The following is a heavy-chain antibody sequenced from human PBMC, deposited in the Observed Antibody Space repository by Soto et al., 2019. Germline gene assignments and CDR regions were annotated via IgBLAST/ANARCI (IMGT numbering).Heavy chain of an antibody. J-gene: IGHJ5*02. CDR3: ARGDDFRTTDP. CDR1: GGSFSGYY. D-gene: IGHD3-3*01. CDR2: INHSGST. V-gene: IGHV4-34*01. Sequence: SATLSLTCAVYGGSFSGYYWSWIRQPPGKGLEWIGEINHSGSTNYNPSLKSRVTISVDTSKNQFSLKLSSVTAADTAVYYCARGDDFRTTDPWGQGTLVTVSS.